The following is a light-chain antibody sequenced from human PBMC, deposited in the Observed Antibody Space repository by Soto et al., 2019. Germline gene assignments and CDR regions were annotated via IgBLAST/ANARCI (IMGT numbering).Light chain of an antibody. Sequence: QSVLTQPPSVSAAPGQSVTISCSGSSSNIGKNYVSWYQQFPGTAPKLLIYDNDNRPSGIPDRFSGSKSGTSATLGITGLQTGDEADYYCETWDSSLSGGIFGGGTKLTVL. CDR1: SSNIGKNY. CDR2: DND. V-gene: IGLV1-51*01. J-gene: IGLJ2*01. CDR3: ETWDSSLSGGI.